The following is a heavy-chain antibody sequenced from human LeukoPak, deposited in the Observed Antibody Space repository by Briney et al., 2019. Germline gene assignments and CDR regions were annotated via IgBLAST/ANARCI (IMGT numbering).Heavy chain of an antibody. CDR2: ISDSSGYT. CDR3: ARDRVGGSYVFDI. Sequence: GGSLRLSCAASGFTFSDYYMSWIRQAPGKGLEWVSYISDSSGYTKDADSVKGRFTISRDNAKKSLYLQMNSLRAEDTAVYYCARDRVGGSYVFDIWGQGTMVTVSS. D-gene: IGHD1-26*01. V-gene: IGHV3-11*06. CDR1: GFTFSDYY. J-gene: IGHJ3*02.